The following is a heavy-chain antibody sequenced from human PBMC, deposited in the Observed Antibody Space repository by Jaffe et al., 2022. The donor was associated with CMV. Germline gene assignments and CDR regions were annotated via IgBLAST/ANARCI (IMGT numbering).Heavy chain of an antibody. J-gene: IGHJ5*02. V-gene: IGHV4-59*01. CDR2: IYYSGST. Sequence: QVQLQESGPGLVKPSETLSLTCTVSGGSISSYYWSWIRQPPGKGLEWIGYIYYSGSTNYNPSLKSRVTISVDTSKNQFSLKLSSVTAADTAVYYCARGAYYDFWSGSNWFDPWGQGTLVTVSS. CDR1: GGSISSYY. CDR3: ARGAYYDFWSGSNWFDP. D-gene: IGHD3-3*01.